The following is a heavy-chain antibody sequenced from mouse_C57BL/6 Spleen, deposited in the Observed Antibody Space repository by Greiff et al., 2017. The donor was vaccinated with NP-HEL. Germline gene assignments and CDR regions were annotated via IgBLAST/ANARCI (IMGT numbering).Heavy chain of an antibody. D-gene: IGHD4-1*01. J-gene: IGHJ3*01. CDR2: INPSTGGT. V-gene: IGHV1-42*01. CDR3: ARPLTGPWFAY. Sequence: VQLKESGPELVKPGASVKISCKASGYSFTGYYMNWVKQSPEKSLEWIGEINPSTGGTTYNQKFKAKATLTVDKSSSTAYMQLKSLTSEDSAVYYCARPLTGPWFAYWGQGTLVTVSA. CDR1: GYSFTGYY.